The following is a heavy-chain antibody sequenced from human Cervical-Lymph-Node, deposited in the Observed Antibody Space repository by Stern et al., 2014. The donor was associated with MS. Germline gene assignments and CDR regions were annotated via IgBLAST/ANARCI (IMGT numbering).Heavy chain of an antibody. V-gene: IGHV4-59*01. Sequence: QVQLQDSGPGLVKPSETLSLTCTVSGGSISSYYWSWIRQPPGKGLEWIVYIYYSGSTNYNPSLKRRVTISVDTSKNQFSLKLSSVTAADTAVYYCARGGGYNSIDYWGQGTLVTVSS. CDR2: IYYSGST. J-gene: IGHJ4*02. CDR1: GGSISSYY. CDR3: ARGGGYNSIDY. D-gene: IGHD5-24*01.